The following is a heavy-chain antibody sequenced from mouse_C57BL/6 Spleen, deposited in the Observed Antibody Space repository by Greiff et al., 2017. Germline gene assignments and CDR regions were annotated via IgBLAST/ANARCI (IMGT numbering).Heavy chain of an antibody. CDR2: IHPNSGST. D-gene: IGHD4-1*01. CDR1: GYTFTSYW. V-gene: IGHV1-64*01. CDR3: ARRLGRDYYFDY. Sequence: VPLQQPGAELVKPGASVTLSCKASGYTFTSYWMHWVKQRPGQGLEWIGMIHPNSGSTNYNEKFKSKATLTVDKSSSTAYMQLSSLTSEDSAVYYCARRLGRDYYFDYWGQGTTLTVSS. J-gene: IGHJ2*01.